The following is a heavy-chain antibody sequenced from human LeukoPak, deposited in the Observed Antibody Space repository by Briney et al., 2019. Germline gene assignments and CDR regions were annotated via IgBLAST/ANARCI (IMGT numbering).Heavy chain of an antibody. CDR3: ATSYDILIGYFGS. CDR1: GFTFSRYN. Sequence: GGSLRLSCVASGFTFSRYNMNWVRQAPGKGLEWVSSISSSSSHIYYSDSVRGRFTISRDNAKNSLYLQMNSLRAEDTAVYYCATSYDILIGYFGSWGQGTLVTVSS. D-gene: IGHD3-9*01. J-gene: IGHJ5*02. CDR2: ISSSSSHI. V-gene: IGHV3-21*01.